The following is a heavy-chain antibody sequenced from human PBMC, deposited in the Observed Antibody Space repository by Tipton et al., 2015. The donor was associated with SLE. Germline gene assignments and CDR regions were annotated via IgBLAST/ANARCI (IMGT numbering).Heavy chain of an antibody. V-gene: IGHV3-21*01. CDR1: GFIFSSNS. CDR3: SRGGVREKRDDL. CDR2: ISSDSNWI. D-gene: IGHD3-16*01. J-gene: IGHJ2*01. Sequence: GSLRLSCAASGFIFSSNSMNWVRQAPGKGLEWVSSISSDSNWIYYADSVKGRFTISRDNAENSLYLQMNNLRAEDTAVYFCSRGGVREKRDDLCGRGPLVTVSS.